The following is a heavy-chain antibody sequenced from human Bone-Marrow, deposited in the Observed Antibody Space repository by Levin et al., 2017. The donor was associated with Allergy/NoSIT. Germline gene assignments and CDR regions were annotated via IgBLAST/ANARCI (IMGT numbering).Heavy chain of an antibody. J-gene: IGHJ4*02. V-gene: IGHV2-70*16. CDR3: ARSSPGGFSYGHHFDY. Sequence: QTPSLPCTFSGFSLRTSAMCVSWIRQPPGKALEWLARIDWDDDKFYSTSLKTRLSISKDTSKNQVVLTMTDMDPVDTATYYCARSSPGGFSYGHHFDYWGQGTLVAVSS. CDR1: GFSLRTSAMC. CDR2: IDWDDDK. D-gene: IGHD5-18*01.